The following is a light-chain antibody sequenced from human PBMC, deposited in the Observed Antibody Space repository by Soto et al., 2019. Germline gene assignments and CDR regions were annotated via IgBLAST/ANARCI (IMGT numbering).Light chain of an antibody. V-gene: IGKV1-12*01. Sequence: DIQMTQSPSSVSASVGDSVTVTCRAIQDVSSWLAWYQQKPGKAPKLLIYAASSLQSGVPSRFSGSGSGTDFALTISSLQREDFATYYCQQANSLPPTFGGGTKVEIK. CDR1: QDVSSW. CDR2: AAS. J-gene: IGKJ4*01. CDR3: QQANSLPPT.